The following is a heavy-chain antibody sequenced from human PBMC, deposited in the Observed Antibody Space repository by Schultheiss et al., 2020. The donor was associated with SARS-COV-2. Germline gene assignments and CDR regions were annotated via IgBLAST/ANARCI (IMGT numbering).Heavy chain of an antibody. Sequence: GGSLRLSCAASGFTFSSYGMHWVRQAPGKGLEWVAVIWYDGSNKYYADSVKGRFTISGDNYKNTQYLRMNSLRAEDTAVYYCARGRPLVVVAAQPEYGMDVWGQGTTVTVAS. V-gene: IGHV3-33*01. CDR2: IWYDGSNK. J-gene: IGHJ6*02. CDR3: ARGRPLVVVAAQPEYGMDV. CDR1: GFTFSSYG. D-gene: IGHD2-15*01.